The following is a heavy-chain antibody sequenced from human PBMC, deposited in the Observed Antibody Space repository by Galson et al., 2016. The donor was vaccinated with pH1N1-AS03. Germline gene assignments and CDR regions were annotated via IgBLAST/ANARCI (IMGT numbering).Heavy chain of an antibody. CDR2: IYPGDSDT. CDR1: GYRFTSYW. J-gene: IGHJ6*02. Sequence: QSGAEVKKPGESLKISCKGSGYRFTSYWIGWVRQMPGKGLEWMGVIYPGDSDTKYHPSFQGLVTMSADKSTNTAYLHWSSLKASDTAIYYCARHSQCTRGTCYSSYFYALDVWGRGTAVTVS. CDR3: ARHSQCTRGTCYSSYFYALDV. D-gene: IGHD4-11*01. V-gene: IGHV5-51*01.